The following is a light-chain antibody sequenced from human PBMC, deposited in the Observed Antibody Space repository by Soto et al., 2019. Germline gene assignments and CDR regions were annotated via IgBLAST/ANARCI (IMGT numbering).Light chain of an antibody. Sequence: SYELTQPPSVSVAPGQTARINCGGDNIGTKNVHWYQHKPGQAPVLVVYFDSDRPSGIPDRFSGSTSGNTASLTISRVEDGDEADYYCQVWDSSGDHYVFGTGTKVTVL. V-gene: IGLV3-21*02. CDR2: FDS. CDR1: NIGTKN. CDR3: QVWDSSGDHYV. J-gene: IGLJ1*01.